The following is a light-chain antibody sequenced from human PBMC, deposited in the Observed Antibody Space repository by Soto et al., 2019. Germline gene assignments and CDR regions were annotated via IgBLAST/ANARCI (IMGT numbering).Light chain of an antibody. Sequence: DIVLTQTPLSSPVTLGQPASISCRSSQSLLHSDGETYLSWLQQRPGQPPRLLIYKISNRFSGVTDRFGGSWARTDFTLKISRVEAEDVGLYYCMQATEYPPYTFGQGTKLEIK. CDR2: KIS. J-gene: IGKJ2*01. V-gene: IGKV2-24*01. CDR1: QSLLHSDGETY. CDR3: MQATEYPPYT.